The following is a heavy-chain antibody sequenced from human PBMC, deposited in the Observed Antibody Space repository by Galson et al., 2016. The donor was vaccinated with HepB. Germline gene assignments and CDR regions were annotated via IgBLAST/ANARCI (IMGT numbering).Heavy chain of an antibody. Sequence: SLRLSCAASGFSVTSYALHWVRQAPGKGLEWVSSISSGSSYTYYADSGKGRFTISRDNARNSLYLQMNSLRVEDTAVYYCARMRYSNGWLDGFDIWGQGTTVTVSS. D-gene: IGHD6-19*01. CDR1: GFSVTSYA. J-gene: IGHJ3*02. CDR3: ARMRYSNGWLDGFDI. V-gene: IGHV3-21*01. CDR2: ISSGSSYT.